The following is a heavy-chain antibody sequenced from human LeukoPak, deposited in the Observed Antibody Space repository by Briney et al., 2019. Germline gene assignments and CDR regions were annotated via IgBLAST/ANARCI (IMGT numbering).Heavy chain of an antibody. CDR1: GFTFSDYY. Sequence: GGSLRLSCAASGFTFSDYYMSWIRQAPGKGLEWVSYISSSGSTIYYADSVKGRFTISRDNAKNSLYLQMNSLRAEDTAVYYCARVKGDFGTPSNWFDPWGQGNLVTVSS. V-gene: IGHV3-11*01. J-gene: IGHJ5*02. D-gene: IGHD3-3*01. CDR3: ARVKGDFGTPSNWFDP. CDR2: ISSSGSTI.